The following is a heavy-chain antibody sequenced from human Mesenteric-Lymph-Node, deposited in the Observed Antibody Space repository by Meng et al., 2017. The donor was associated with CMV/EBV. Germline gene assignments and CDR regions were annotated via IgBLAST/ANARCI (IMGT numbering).Heavy chain of an antibody. CDR3: ASCTDDGWSGIDE. J-gene: IGHJ4*02. CDR2: IYYTGST. CDR1: GGSVSRDTYY. V-gene: IGHV4-61*01. D-gene: IGHD2-8*01. Sequence: GSLRLSCTVSGGSVSRDTYYWSWIRQPPGKGLEWMGYIYYTGSTTYNPSLKSRVTISVDTSKNQFSLKLSSVTAADTAVYYCASCTDDGWSGIDEWGKGKMVTVSS.